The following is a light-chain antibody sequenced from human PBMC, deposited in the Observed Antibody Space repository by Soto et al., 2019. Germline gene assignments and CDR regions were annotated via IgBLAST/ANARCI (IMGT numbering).Light chain of an antibody. J-gene: IGKJ2*01. Sequence: DIQMTQSPSSLSASVGDRVTISCRASQTISRYLNWYQQKPGKAPELLIYAASTLQSGVPSRFSGSGSGTDFTLTISSLHPEDFATYYCQQSYSTTMYTFGQGTKLEIK. CDR3: QQSYSTTMYT. V-gene: IGKV1-39*01. CDR2: AAS. CDR1: QTISRY.